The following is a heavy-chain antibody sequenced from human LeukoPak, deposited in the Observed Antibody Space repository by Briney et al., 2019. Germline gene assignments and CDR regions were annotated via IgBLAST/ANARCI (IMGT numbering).Heavy chain of an antibody. Sequence: SETLSLTCTVSGGSISSYYWSWIRQPAGKGLEWIGRIYTSGSTNYNPSLKSRVTMSVDTSKNQFSLKLSSVTAADTAVYYCASARITMVRGVIAAGVYFDYWGQGTLVTVSS. J-gene: IGHJ4*02. CDR2: IYTSGST. D-gene: IGHD3-10*01. CDR1: GGSISSYY. CDR3: ASARITMVRGVIAAGVYFDY. V-gene: IGHV4-4*07.